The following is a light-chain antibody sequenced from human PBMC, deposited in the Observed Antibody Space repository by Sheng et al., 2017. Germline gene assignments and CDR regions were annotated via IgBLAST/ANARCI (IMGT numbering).Light chain of an antibody. CDR2: GAS. J-gene: IGKJ2*01. V-gene: IGKV3-15*01. Sequence: IVMTQSPATLSVSQGEGATLSCRASQSISNNLAWYQQKPGQAPRLLIFGASTRGTGIPARFSGSGSGTEFTLTISSLQSEDFAVYYCQQYNDWPMYTFGQGTKLEIK. CDR1: QSISNN. CDR3: QQYNDWPMYT.